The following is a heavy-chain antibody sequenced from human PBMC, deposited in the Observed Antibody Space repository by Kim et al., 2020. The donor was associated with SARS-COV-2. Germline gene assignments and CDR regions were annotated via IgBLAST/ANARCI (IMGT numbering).Heavy chain of an antibody. CDR1: GYTFTSYY. V-gene: IGHV1-46*01. D-gene: IGHD5-12*01. J-gene: IGHJ6*02. CDR3: ARDRIGRNSGYDPSGMDV. Sequence: ASVKVSCKASGYTFTSYYMHWVRQAPGQGLEWMGIINPSGGSTSYAQKFQGRVTMTRDTSTSTVYMELSSLRSEDTAVYYCARDRIGRNSGYDPSGMDVWGQGTTVTVSS. CDR2: INPSGGST.